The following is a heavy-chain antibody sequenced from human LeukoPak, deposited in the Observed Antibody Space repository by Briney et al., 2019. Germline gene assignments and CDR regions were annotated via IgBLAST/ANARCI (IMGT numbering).Heavy chain of an antibody. V-gene: IGHV1-18*01. Sequence: ASVKVSCKASGYTFTSYGISWVRQAPGQGLEWMGWISGYTGKTNSAQILQGRVTMTTDTSTSTAYMELRSLRSDDTAVYYCARDRRRDGYKLDAFDIWGQGTMVTVSS. CDR1: GYTFTSYG. CDR3: ARDRRRDGYKLDAFDI. CDR2: ISGYTGKT. D-gene: IGHD5-24*01. J-gene: IGHJ3*02.